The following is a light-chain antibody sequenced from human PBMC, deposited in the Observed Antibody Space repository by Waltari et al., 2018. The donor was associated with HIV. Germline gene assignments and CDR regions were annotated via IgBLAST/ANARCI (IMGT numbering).Light chain of an antibody. CDR1: KLGDKY. J-gene: IGLJ2*01. Sequence: SYELTQPPSVSVSPGQTASITCSGDKLGDKYACWYQQKPGQSPVLVIYQDSKRPAGIAELFSGSNSGNTATLTISGTQAMDEADYYCQAWDSSTVVFGGGTKLTVL. V-gene: IGLV3-1*01. CDR2: QDS. CDR3: QAWDSSTVV.